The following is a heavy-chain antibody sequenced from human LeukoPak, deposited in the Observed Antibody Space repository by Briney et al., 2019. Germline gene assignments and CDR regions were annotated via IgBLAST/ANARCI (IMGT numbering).Heavy chain of an antibody. V-gene: IGHV1-2*02. CDR2: INPNTGGT. CDR1: GYTFTGYD. Sequence: ASVKVSCKASGYTFTGYDMHWVRQAPGQGLEWMGWINPNTGGTNYAQKFQGRVTMTTDTSTSTAYMELRSLRSDDTAVYYCARDYYDSSGYLPFDYWGQGSPVTVS. D-gene: IGHD3-22*01. CDR3: ARDYYDSSGYLPFDY. J-gene: IGHJ4*02.